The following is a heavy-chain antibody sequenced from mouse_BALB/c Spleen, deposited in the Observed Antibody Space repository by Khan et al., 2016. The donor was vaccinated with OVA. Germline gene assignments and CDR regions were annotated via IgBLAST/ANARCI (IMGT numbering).Heavy chain of an antibody. V-gene: IGHV3-2*02. CDR3: ARTARIKY. CDR1: GYSITSGYG. D-gene: IGHD1-2*01. Sequence: EVQLQESGPGLVKPSQSLSLTCTVTGYSITSGYGWNWIRQFPENKLEWMGYISYSGSTNYNPSLKSRISITRETSKNQFFLQLDSVTTEDTATYDCARTARIKYWGQGTTLTVSA. J-gene: IGHJ2*01. CDR2: ISYSGST.